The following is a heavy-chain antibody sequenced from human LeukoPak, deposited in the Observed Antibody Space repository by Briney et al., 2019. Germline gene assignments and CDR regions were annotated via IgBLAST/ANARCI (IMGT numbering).Heavy chain of an antibody. CDR1: GYTFTSYG. D-gene: IGHD3-10*01. CDR2: IIPIFGTA. V-gene: IGHV1-69*13. CDR3: ARDPSMVRGENTPYFDY. J-gene: IGHJ4*02. Sequence: SVKVSCKASGYTFTSYGISWVRQAPGQGLEWMGGIIPIFGTANYAQKFQGRVTITADESTSTAYMELSSLRSEDTAVYYCARDPSMVRGENTPYFDYWGQGTLVTVSS.